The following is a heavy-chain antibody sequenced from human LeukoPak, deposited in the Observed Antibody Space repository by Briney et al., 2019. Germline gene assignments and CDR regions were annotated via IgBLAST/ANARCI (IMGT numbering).Heavy chain of an antibody. CDR3: AIFSRGATEPFDY. CDR2: ISGSTVST. Sequence: SGGSLRLSCAASGFTFSSYAMSWVRQALGKGLEWVSTISGSTVSTYYADSVKGRFTISRDNSKNTLYLQMNSLRAEDTAVYYCAIFSRGATEPFDYWGQGTLVTVSS. V-gene: IGHV3-23*01. CDR1: GFTFSSYA. D-gene: IGHD1-26*01. J-gene: IGHJ4*02.